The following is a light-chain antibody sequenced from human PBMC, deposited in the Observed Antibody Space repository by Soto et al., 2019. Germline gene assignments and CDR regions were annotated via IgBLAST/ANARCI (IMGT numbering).Light chain of an antibody. CDR1: QSVSSSY. CDR2: GAS. Sequence: EIVLTQSPGTLSLSRGERATLSCRASQSVSSSYLAWYQQKPGQAPRLLISGASSRAAGIPARFSGSGSGTDFTLTISSLEPEDFAVYYCQQRSNWPPLTFGGGTKV. CDR3: QQRSNWPPLT. J-gene: IGKJ4*01. V-gene: IGKV3D-20*02.